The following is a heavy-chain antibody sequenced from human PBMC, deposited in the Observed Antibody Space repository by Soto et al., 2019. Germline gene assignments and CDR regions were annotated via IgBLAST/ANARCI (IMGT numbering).Heavy chain of an antibody. D-gene: IGHD5-18*01. Sequence: QVQLQQWGAGLLKPSETLSLTCAVYGGSFSGYYWSWIRQPPGKGLEWIGEINHSGSTNYNPSLKSRVTISVDTSKNQFSLKLSSVTAADTAVYYCARGHVDTAMVSGIVATTLHFDYWGQGTLVTVSS. CDR3: ARGHVDTAMVSGIVATTLHFDY. CDR2: INHSGST. V-gene: IGHV4-34*01. J-gene: IGHJ4*02. CDR1: GGSFSGYY.